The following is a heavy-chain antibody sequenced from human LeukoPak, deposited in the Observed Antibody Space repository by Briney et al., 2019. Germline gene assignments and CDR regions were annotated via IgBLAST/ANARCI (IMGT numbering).Heavy chain of an antibody. V-gene: IGHV4-59*01. D-gene: IGHD5-18*01. CDR3: ARGQKYRNGYTVTELGSGYFDY. CDR2: IYYSGRT. J-gene: IGHJ4*02. CDR1: SGSISSYY. Sequence: PSETLSLTCSVSSGSISSYYWSWIRQPPGKGLERIGYIYYSGRTSYNPSLKSRVTISVDTSKNHFSLTLSSVTAADTAVYYCARGQKYRNGYTVTELGSGYFDYWGQGTLVTVSS.